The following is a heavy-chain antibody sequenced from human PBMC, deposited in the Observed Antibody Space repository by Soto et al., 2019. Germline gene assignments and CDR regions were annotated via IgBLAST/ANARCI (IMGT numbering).Heavy chain of an antibody. J-gene: IGHJ3*02. CDR2: ISYDGSNK. D-gene: IGHD3-10*02. V-gene: IGHV3-30-3*01. CDR3: ARDAPDMYLPRFGAAFDI. Sequence: PGGSLRLSCAASGFTFSSYAMHWVRQAPGKGLEWVSVISYDGSNKYYSDSVKDRFTISRDNSKSTLYLQMNSLRADDTTVDYFARDAPDMYLPRFGAAFDIWGQGTMVTV. CDR1: GFTFSSYA.